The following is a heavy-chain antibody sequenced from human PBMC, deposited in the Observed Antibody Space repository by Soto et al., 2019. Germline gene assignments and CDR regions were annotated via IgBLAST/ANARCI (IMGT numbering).Heavy chain of an antibody. V-gene: IGHV3-30*18. Sequence: PGGSLRLSCAASGFTFSSYGMHWVRQAPGKGLEWVAVISYDGSNKYYADSVKGRFTISRDNSKNTLYLQMNSLRAEDTAVYYCAKSRYSSGWSAFDYWGQGTLVTVSS. CDR2: ISYDGSNK. CDR3: AKSRYSSGWSAFDY. D-gene: IGHD6-19*01. CDR1: GFTFSSYG. J-gene: IGHJ4*02.